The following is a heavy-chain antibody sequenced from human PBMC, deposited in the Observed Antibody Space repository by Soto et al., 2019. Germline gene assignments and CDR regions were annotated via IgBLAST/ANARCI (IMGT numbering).Heavy chain of an antibody. D-gene: IGHD3-22*01. V-gene: IGHV4-34*01. J-gene: IGHJ4*02. Sequence: PSETLSLTCAVYGVSFSGHYWSWIRPPPGKGLEWIGEVNHSGSTNQNPSLKSRVTLSVDTSKNQFSMKVKSLTAADTALYYCARGITMKFAVQGDAPEKYSLNYWSQGPLVTGS. CDR2: VNHSGST. CDR3: ARGITMKFAVQGDAPEKYSLNY. CDR1: GVSFSGHY.